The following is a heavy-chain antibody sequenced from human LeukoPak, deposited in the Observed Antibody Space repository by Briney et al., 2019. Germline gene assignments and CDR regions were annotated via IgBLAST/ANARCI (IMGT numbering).Heavy chain of an antibody. J-gene: IGHJ4*02. CDR1: GFSLSTRGMR. V-gene: IGHV2-70*04. Sequence: SGPTLVNPTQTLTLTRTFSGFSLSTRGMRVNWIRQPPGKALEWLARIDWDDDKFYSTSLKTRLTISKDTSKNQVVLTMTNMDPVDTATYYGARSGRWLRSYYFDYWGQGTLVTVSS. D-gene: IGHD5-12*01. CDR3: ARSGRWLRSYYFDY. CDR2: IDWDDDK.